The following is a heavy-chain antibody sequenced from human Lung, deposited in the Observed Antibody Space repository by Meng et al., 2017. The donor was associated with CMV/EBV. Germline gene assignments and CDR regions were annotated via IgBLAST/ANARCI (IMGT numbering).Heavy chain of an antibody. V-gene: IGHV3-49*04. D-gene: IGHD3-3*01. CDR3: VKEHLPVFGVGLPGDC. Sequence: GESLKISCTASGFTFSDYAITWVRQAPGKGLEWVGLIRNRAYGGTTEYAASVRGRFTVSRDDSKNIAYLQMNSLKTEDTAVYSCVKEHLPVFGVGLPGDCWXQGTLVTVSS. J-gene: IGHJ4*02. CDR2: IRNRAYGGTT. CDR1: GFTFSDYA.